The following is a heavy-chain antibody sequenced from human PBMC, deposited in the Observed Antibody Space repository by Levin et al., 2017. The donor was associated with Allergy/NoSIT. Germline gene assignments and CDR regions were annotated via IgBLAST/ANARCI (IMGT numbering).Heavy chain of an antibody. D-gene: IGHD5-18*01. CDR1: GDSISRGFYY. J-gene: IGHJ6*03. CDR2: IYVTGST. Sequence: SQTLSLTCSVSGDSISRGFYYWSWIRQPAGEGLEWIGRIYVTGSTTYSPSLKRLVPISLDRAEDQFSLKIHSVSAADAAVYYCARDLEGLSGYKSYCSMDVWGKGTTVTVSS. V-gene: IGHV4-61*02. CDR3: ARDLEGLSGYKSYCSMDV.